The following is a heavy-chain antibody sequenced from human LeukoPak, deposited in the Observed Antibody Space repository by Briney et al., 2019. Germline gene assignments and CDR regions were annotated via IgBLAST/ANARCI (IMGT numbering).Heavy chain of an antibody. D-gene: IGHD2-2*02. J-gene: IGHJ4*02. Sequence: SETLSLTCTVSGGSISSGGYYWSWIRQPPGKGLEWIGYIYHSGSTYYNPSLKSRVTISVDRSKNQFSLKLSSVTAADTAVYYCARGMRFRPHIGVVVPAATPPQDWGQGTLVTVSS. CDR1: GGSISSGGYY. CDR3: ARGMRFRPHIGVVVPAATPPQD. V-gene: IGHV4-30-2*01. CDR2: IYHSGST.